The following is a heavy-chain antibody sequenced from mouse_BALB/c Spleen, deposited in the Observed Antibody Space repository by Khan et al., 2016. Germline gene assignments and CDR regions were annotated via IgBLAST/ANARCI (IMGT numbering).Heavy chain of an antibody. J-gene: IGHJ3*01. CDR1: GFNIKDTY. Sequence: VQLKQSGAELVKPGASVKLSCTASGFNIKDTYMHWVKQRPEQGLEWIGRIDPANGNTKYDPKFQGKATITADTSSNTAYLQHSSLTSEDTAVYYCARGRTAFAYWGQGTLVTVSA. CDR2: IDPANGNT. CDR3: ARGRTAFAY. V-gene: IGHV14-3*02. D-gene: IGHD4-1*01.